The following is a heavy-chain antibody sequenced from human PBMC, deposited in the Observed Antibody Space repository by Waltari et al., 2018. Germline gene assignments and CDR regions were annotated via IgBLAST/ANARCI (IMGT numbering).Heavy chain of an antibody. CDR3: ARSSGYYSFSY. CDR1: GYSISSGYF. J-gene: IGHJ4*02. Sequence: QVQMQESGPGLVKPSATLSLTCDVAGYSISSGYFWGWIRQHPGKGLEWIGSIFHSGRTYYNPSLKSRVTLSVDTSKNQISLKLSSVTAADTAVYYCARSSGYYSFSYWGQGTLVTVSS. CDR2: IFHSGRT. D-gene: IGHD3-22*01. V-gene: IGHV4-38-2*01.